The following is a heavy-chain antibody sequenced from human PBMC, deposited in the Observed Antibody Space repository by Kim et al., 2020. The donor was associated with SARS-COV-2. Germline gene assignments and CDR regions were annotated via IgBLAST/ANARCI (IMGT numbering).Heavy chain of an antibody. Sequence: ASVKVSCKVSGYTLTELSMHWVRQAPGKGLEWMGGFDPEDGETIYAQKFQGSVTMTEDTSTDTAYMELSSLRSEDTAVYYCATDDSPQYFDWLNAFDIWGQGTMVTVSS. J-gene: IGHJ3*02. CDR1: GYTLTELS. CDR3: ATDDSPQYFDWLNAFDI. D-gene: IGHD3-9*01. V-gene: IGHV1-24*01. CDR2: FDPEDGET.